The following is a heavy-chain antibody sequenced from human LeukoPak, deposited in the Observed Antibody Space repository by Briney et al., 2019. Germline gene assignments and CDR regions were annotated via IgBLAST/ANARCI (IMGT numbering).Heavy chain of an antibody. J-gene: IGHJ4*02. Sequence: GGSLRLSCAASGFTFSSYSMNWVRQAPGKGLEWVSSISSSSIYIYYADSVKGRFTISRDNAKNSLYLQMNSLRAEDTAVYYCARFSDWGSMGFDYWGQGTLVTVSS. CDR1: GFTFSSYS. CDR2: ISSSSIYI. CDR3: ARFSDWGSMGFDY. V-gene: IGHV3-21*01. D-gene: IGHD7-27*01.